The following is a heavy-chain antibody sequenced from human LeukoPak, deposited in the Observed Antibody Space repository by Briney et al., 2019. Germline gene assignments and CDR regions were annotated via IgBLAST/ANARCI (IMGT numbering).Heavy chain of an antibody. CDR3: ARVARELEPPVFYYYYMDV. D-gene: IGHD1-1*01. J-gene: IGHJ6*03. CDR2: IKQDGSEK. V-gene: IGHV3-7*01. CDR1: GFTFSSYW. Sequence: GGSLRLSCAASGFTFSSYWMSWVRQAPGKGLEWVANIKQDGSEKYYVDSVKGRFTISRDNAKNSLYLQMNSLRAEDTAVYYCARVARELEPPVFYYYYMDVWGKGTTVTVSS.